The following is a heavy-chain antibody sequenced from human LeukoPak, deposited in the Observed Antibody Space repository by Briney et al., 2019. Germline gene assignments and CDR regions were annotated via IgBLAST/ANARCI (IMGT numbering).Heavy chain of an antibody. CDR1: GGSISSGSDY. V-gene: IGHV4-61*02. CDR2: IYTSGST. D-gene: IGHD6-13*01. Sequence: SETLSLTCTVSGGSISSGSDYWSWTRQPAGKGLEWIGRIYTSGSTNYNPSLKSRVTISVDTSKNQFSLKLSSVTAADTAVYYCARDLARIAAAVDWGQGALVTVSS. CDR3: ARDLARIAAAVD. J-gene: IGHJ4*02.